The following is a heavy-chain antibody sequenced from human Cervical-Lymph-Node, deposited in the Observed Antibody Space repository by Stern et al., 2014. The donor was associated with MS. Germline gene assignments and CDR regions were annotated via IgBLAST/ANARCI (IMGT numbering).Heavy chain of an antibody. CDR1: GFSLSTSGVG. D-gene: IGHD2-21*02. CDR3: AHTEVVTAFDY. V-gene: IGHV2-5*02. J-gene: IGHJ4*02. Sequence: QITLKESGPTLVKPTQTLTLTCTFSGFSLSTSGVGVGWIRQPPGKALEWLALIYWDDDKRYTPSLKSRLTITKDTSKTQVVLTMTNMDPVDTATYYCAHTEVVTAFDYWGQGTLVTVSS. CDR2: IYWDDDK.